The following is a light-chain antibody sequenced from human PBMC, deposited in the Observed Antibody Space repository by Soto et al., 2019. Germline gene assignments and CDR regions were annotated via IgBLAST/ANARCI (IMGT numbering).Light chain of an antibody. Sequence: QSVLTQPPSVSAAPGQKVTISCSGSSSNIGNNYVSWYQQLPGTVPKLLIYDNNKRPSGIPDRFSGSKSGTSATLGITGLQTGDEADYYCGTWDSSLSAVVLGGGTQLTVL. CDR3: GTWDSSLSAVV. CDR1: SSNIGNNY. J-gene: IGLJ2*01. CDR2: DNN. V-gene: IGLV1-51*01.